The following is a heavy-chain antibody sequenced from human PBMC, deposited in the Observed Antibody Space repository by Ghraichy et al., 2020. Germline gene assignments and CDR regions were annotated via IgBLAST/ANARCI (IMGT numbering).Heavy chain of an antibody. CDR3: VKRSSYPEYFQH. J-gene: IGHJ1*01. CDR1: GFTFSDYG. CDR2: ISAAGTI. V-gene: IGHV3-23*01. Sequence: GESLNISCAASGFTFSDYGMSWVRQAPGKGLEWVACISAAGTIYYADSVMGRFSISRDNSKNTVYLQMISLRAEDTAMYYCVKRSSYPEYFQHWGQGALVTVSS.